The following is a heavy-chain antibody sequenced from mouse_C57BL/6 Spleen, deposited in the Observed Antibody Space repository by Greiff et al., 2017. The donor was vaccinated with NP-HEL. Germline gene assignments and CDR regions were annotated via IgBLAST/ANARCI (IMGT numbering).Heavy chain of an antibody. Sequence: EVQLVESGGGLVQPGGSLSLSCAASGFTFTDYYMSWVRQPPGKALEWLGFIRNKANGYTTEYSASVKGRFTISRDNSQSILYLQMNALRAEDSATYYCARLIYYYGSSRYFDVWGTGTTVTVSS. V-gene: IGHV7-3*01. CDR3: ARLIYYYGSSRYFDV. J-gene: IGHJ1*03. CDR2: IRNKANGYTT. CDR1: GFTFTDYY. D-gene: IGHD1-1*01.